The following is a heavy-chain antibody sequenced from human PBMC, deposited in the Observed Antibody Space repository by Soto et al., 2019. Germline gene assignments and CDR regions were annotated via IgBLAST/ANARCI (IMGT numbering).Heavy chain of an antibody. J-gene: IGHJ4*02. Sequence: QVQLVESGGGVVQPGRSLRLSCAASGFSFSSYAMHWVRQAPGKGLEWVAVISYDGRNKYYTDSVKGRFTISRDNPKNPLDRHMNRVRAEETAVNDWAREIERLLGYWGQGTLVTVSS. V-gene: IGHV3-30*04. CDR2: ISYDGRNK. CDR1: GFSFSSYA. D-gene: IGHD3-3*01. CDR3: AREIERLLGY.